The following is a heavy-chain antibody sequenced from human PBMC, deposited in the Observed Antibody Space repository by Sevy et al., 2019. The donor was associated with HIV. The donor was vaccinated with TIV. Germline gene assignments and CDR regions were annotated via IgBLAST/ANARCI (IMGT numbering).Heavy chain of an antibody. CDR2: INHSGSI. J-gene: IGHJ2*01. V-gene: IGHV4-34*01. Sequence: SETLSLTCAVYAGSFSGYYWTWIRQPPGKGLEWIGEINHSGSINYNPSLKSRVTISVDKSKKQFSLKLRSVTAADTAVYYCATFASGSFSPSHNPRSYWYFDLWGRGTLVTVSS. CDR1: AGSFSGYY. D-gene: IGHD3-10*01. CDR3: ATFASGSFSPSHNPRSYWYFDL.